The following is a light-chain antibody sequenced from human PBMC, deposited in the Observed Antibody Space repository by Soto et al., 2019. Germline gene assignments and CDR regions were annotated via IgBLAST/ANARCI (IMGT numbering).Light chain of an antibody. CDR3: SSYTSSSTLV. J-gene: IGLJ2*01. V-gene: IGLV2-14*01. CDR1: SSDVGAYNY. CDR2: EVI. Sequence: LTQPASVSGSPGQSITISCTATSSDVGAYNYVSWYQQYPGKAPKLMIYEVINRPSGVSNRFSGSKSGNTASLIISGLQAEDEADYYCSSYTSSSTLVFGGRTKVTVL.